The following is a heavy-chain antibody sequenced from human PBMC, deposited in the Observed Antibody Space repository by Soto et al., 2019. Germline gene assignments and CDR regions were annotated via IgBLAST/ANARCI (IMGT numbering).Heavy chain of an antibody. J-gene: IGHJ6*02. CDR1: GGSISSYY. CDR3: ARDSWFGERGPSYGMDV. D-gene: IGHD3-10*01. V-gene: IGHV4-59*01. Sequence: ETLCLTVTVSGGSISSYYWSWIRQPPGKGLEWIGYIYYSGSTNYNPSLKSRVTISVDTSKNQFSLKLSSVTAADTAVYYCARDSWFGERGPSYGMDVWGQGTTVTVSS. CDR2: IYYSGST.